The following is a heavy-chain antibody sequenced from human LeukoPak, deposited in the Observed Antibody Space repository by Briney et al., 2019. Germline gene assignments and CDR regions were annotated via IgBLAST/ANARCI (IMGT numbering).Heavy chain of an antibody. Sequence: ASVKVSCKASGYTFTSYGISWVRQAPGQGLEWMGWISAYNGNTNYAQKLQGRVTMTTDTSTSTAYMELRSLRSDDTAVYYCASQVRIHYDMDIWGQGTMVTVSS. CDR1: GYTFTSYG. J-gene: IGHJ3*02. CDR3: ASQVRIHYDMDI. CDR2: ISAYNGNT. V-gene: IGHV1-18*01. D-gene: IGHD3-22*01.